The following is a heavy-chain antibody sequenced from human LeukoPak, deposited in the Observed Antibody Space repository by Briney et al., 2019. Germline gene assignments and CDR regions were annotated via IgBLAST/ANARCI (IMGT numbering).Heavy chain of an antibody. CDR3: ARGDIVRVAADNGDPYNWFDP. V-gene: IGHV5-51*01. CDR1: GXSFTSHC. J-gene: IGHJ5*02. Sequence: GESLKISCKTSGXSFTSHCIGWVRQMPGKGLEWMGIIYPGDSGARYSPSFQGQVTISFDKSSRTAYLQWSSLRASDTAMYYCARGDIVRVAADNGDPYNWFDPWGQGTLVTVSS. D-gene: IGHD3-10*01. CDR2: IYPGDSGA.